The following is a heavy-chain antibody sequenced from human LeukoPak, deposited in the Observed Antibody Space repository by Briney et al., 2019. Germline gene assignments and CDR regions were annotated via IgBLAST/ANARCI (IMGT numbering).Heavy chain of an antibody. CDR3: TRAPMGESSVYGGFDN. CDR1: GGSIGFYF. V-gene: IGHV4-4*07. D-gene: IGHD3-16*01. CDR2: INGNGVI. Sequence: SETLSLTCTVSGGSIGFYFWSWIRQSAGKGLEGIGRINGNGVINYNPSLRSRVTISVDTSKNQFSLKMNSVTAADTAVYYCTRAPMGESSVYGGFDNWGQGILVTVSS. J-gene: IGHJ4*02.